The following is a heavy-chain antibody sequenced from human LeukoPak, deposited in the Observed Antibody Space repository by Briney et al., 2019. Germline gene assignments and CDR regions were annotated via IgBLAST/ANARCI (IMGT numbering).Heavy chain of an antibody. CDR3: AGSDRRGLINGFGYYFNY. D-gene: IGHD3-10*01. CDR1: GFTFSSYW. J-gene: IGHJ4*02. V-gene: IGHV3-7*01. CDR2: IKQDGSER. Sequence: GGSLRLSCAASGFTFSSYWMSWVRQGPGKGLEWLANIKQDGSERYYVDSVKGRFTISRDNGKNSLYVQMNNLRAEDTAVYYCAGSDRRGLINGFGYYFNYWGQGTLVTVSS.